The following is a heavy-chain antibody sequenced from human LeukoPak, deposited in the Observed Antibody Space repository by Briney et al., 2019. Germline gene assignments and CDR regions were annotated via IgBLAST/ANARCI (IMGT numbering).Heavy chain of an antibody. Sequence: SETVSCKASGGSFSSYAISWVRQAPRRGLEWVGGIIPIFGTANYAQKCHGRVRITTDESTSTAYIELSSLRSEDTAVYYCARSQNHYYYYYMDVWGKGTTVTVSS. D-gene: IGHD2/OR15-2a*01. CDR2: IIPIFGTA. CDR3: ARSQNHYYYYYMDV. CDR1: GGSFSSYA. V-gene: IGHV1-69*05. J-gene: IGHJ6*03.